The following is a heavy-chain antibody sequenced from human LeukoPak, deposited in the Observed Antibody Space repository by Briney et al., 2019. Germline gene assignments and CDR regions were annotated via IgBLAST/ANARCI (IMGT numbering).Heavy chain of an antibody. CDR2: ISGSGGST. Sequence: PGGSLRLSCAASGFTFNNYAMSWVRQAPGKGLEWVSAISGSGGSTYYADSVKGRFTISRDNSKNTLYLQMNSLRAEDTAVYYCAKDRDDIAARRPEHSYYFDYWGQGTLVTVSS. CDR1: GFTFNNYA. CDR3: AKDRDDIAARRPEHSYYFDY. D-gene: IGHD6-6*01. J-gene: IGHJ4*02. V-gene: IGHV3-23*01.